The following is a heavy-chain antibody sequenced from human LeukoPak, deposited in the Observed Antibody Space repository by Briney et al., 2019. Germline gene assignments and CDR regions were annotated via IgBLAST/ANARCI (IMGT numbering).Heavy chain of an antibody. V-gene: IGHV1-2*02. CDR3: ATVRYFDWALDY. CDR1: GYTFTGYY. D-gene: IGHD3-9*01. J-gene: IGHJ4*02. Sequence: ASVKLSCKASGYTFTGYYMHWVRQAPGQGLEWMGWINPNSGGTNYAQKFQGRVTMTRDTSISTAYMELSRLRSDDTAVYYCATVRYFDWALDYWGQGNLVTVSS. CDR2: INPNSGGT.